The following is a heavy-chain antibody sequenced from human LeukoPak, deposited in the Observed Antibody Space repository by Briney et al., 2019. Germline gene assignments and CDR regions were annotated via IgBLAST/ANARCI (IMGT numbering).Heavy chain of an antibody. CDR2: ISSSSSYI. V-gene: IGHV3-21*01. CDR3: ASAYYYDSSGYYYEFDY. Sequence: KPGGSLRLSCAASGFTFSSYSMNWVRQAPGKGLEWVSSISSSSSYIYYADSVKGRFTISRDNAKNSLYLQMNSLRAEDTAVYYCASAYYYDSSGYYYEFDYWGQGTLVTVSS. CDR1: GFTFSSYS. D-gene: IGHD3-22*01. J-gene: IGHJ4*02.